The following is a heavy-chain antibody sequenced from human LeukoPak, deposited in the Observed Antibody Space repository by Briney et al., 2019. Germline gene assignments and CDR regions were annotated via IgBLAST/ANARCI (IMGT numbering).Heavy chain of an antibody. J-gene: IGHJ4*02. Sequence: GGSLRLSCTASGFTFGDYALSWFRQAPGKGLEWVSYISSSSSTIYYADSVKGRFTISRDNAKNSLYLQMNSLRDEDTAVYYCTRDYSASGSHDYWGQGTLVTVSS. CDR2: ISSSSSTI. V-gene: IGHV3-48*02. CDR3: TRDYSASGSHDY. D-gene: IGHD3-10*01. CDR1: GFTFGDYA.